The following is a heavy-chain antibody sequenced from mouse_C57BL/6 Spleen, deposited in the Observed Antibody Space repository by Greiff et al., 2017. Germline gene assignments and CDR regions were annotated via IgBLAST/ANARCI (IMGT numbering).Heavy chain of an antibody. CDR1: GFNINNSY. CDR2: IDPANGNT. V-gene: IGHV14-3*01. J-gene: IGHJ4*01. Sequence: EVQLQQSVAELVRPGASVKLSCTASGFNINNSYMHWVKQRPEQGLEWIGRIDPANGNTKYAPKFQGKATITADTSSNTAYLQLSSLTSEDTAIYYCARAITTVIATNYYAMDYWGQGTSVTVSS. D-gene: IGHD1-1*01. CDR3: ARAITTVIATNYYAMDY.